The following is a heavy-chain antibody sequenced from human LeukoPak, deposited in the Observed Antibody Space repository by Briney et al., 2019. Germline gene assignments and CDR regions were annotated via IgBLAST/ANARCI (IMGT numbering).Heavy chain of an antibody. CDR2: IYYSGST. D-gene: IGHD1-26*01. Sequence: PSETLSLTCTVSGGSISSGSYYWSWIRQTAGKGLEWIGSIYYSGSTYYNPSLKSRVTISVDTSKNQFSLELSSVTAADTAVYYCARHRTGSYPVGFDPWGQGTLVTVSS. V-gene: IGHV4-39*01. CDR1: GGSISSGSYY. CDR3: ARHRTGSYPVGFDP. J-gene: IGHJ5*02.